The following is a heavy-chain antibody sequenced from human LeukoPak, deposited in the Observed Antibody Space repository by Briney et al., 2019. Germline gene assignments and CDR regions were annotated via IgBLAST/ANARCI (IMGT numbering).Heavy chain of an antibody. D-gene: IGHD6-19*01. CDR3: ARDSGYSSGWYPDLDY. V-gene: IGHV4-59*01. J-gene: IGHJ4*02. CDR1: GGSISSYY. CDR2: IYYSGST. Sequence: SETLSLTCTVSGGSISSYYWSWIRQPPGKGLEWIGYIYYSGSTNYNPSLKSRVTISVDTSKNQFSLKLSSVTAADTAVYYCARDSGYSSGWYPDLDYWGQGTLVTVSS.